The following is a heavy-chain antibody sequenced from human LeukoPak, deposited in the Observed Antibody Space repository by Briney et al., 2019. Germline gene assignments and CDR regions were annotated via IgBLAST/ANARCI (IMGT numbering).Heavy chain of an antibody. Sequence: ASVKVSCKASGYTFTGYAIHWVRQAPGQGLEWMGWINPEKRDTGYGHKFQGRVTMTSDTSISTAYMELSSLRSDDTAVYYCAKKVRGPSHPLDFWGQGTLVTVSS. CDR3: AKKVRGPSHPLDF. CDR1: GYTFTGYA. V-gene: IGHV1-2*02. J-gene: IGHJ4*02. D-gene: IGHD5-12*01. CDR2: INPEKRDT.